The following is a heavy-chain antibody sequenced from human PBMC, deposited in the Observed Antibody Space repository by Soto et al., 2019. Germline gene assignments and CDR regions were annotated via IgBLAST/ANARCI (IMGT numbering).Heavy chain of an antibody. CDR1: GFTFTDHD. D-gene: IGHD3-3*01. CDR2: TRDKANSYTT. Sequence: GGSLRLSCAASGFTFTDHDMDWVRQAPGKGLEWVGRTRDKANSYTTEYAASVKGRFTISRDDSKNSVYLRMNSLKTEDTAVYYCARLRFLDYYYYMDVWGKGTTVTVSS. CDR3: ARLRFLDYYYYMDV. V-gene: IGHV3-72*01. J-gene: IGHJ6*03.